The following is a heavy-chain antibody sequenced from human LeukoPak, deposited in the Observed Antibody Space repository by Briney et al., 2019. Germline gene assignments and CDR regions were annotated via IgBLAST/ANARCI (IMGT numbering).Heavy chain of an antibody. CDR3: ARDRGEFDWLPFDN. J-gene: IGHJ4*02. CDR1: GFTFSNYW. V-gene: IGHV3-74*01. D-gene: IGHD3-9*01. CDR2: INSDGSST. Sequence: PGGSLRLSCAASGFTFSNYWIHWVRQAPGKGLVWVSRINSDGSSTSYADSVKGRFTISRDNSKNTLYLQMNSLRAEDTAVYYCARDRGEFDWLPFDNWGQGTLVTVSS.